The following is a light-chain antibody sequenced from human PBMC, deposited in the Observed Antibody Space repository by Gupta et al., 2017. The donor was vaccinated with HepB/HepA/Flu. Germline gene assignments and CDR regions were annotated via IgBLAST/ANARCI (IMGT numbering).Light chain of an antibody. J-gene: IGKJ1*01. CDR2: GAS. V-gene: IGKV3-20*01. CDR1: QPVGNIY. Sequence: EIVLTQSPGTLSLSPGERATLSCRASQPVGNIYVAWYQQKPGQAPRLLIYGASSRAAGIPDRFSGSGSGTDFSLTINRLEPEDFAVYYCQQWANPGWTFGQGTKVEIK. CDR3: QQWANPGWT.